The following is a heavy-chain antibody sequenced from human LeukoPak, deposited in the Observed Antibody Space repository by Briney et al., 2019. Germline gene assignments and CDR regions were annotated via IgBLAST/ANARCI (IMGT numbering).Heavy chain of an antibody. CDR1: GFTFSSYA. J-gene: IGHJ6*04. CDR2: ISYDGSNK. D-gene: IGHD3-10*01. V-gene: IGHV3-30*04. Sequence: GGSLRLSCAASGFTFSSYAMHWVRQAPGKGLEWAAVISYDGSNKYYADSVKGRFTISRDNSKNTLYLQMNSLRAEDTAVYYCAREYYYGSGSYYGSYYYYGMDVWGKGTTVTVSS. CDR3: AREYYYGSGSYYGSYYYYGMDV.